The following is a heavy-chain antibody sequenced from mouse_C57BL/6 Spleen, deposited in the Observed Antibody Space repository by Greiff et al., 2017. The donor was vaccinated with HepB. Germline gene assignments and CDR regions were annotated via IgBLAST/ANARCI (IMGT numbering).Heavy chain of an antibody. CDR3: ARSYGSSSWFAY. D-gene: IGHD1-1*01. Sequence: EVQLQQSGPELVKPGDSVKISCKASGYSFTGYFMNWVMQSHGKSLEWIVRINPYNGDTFYNQKFKGKATLTVDKSSSTAHMELRSLTSEDSAVYYCARSYGSSSWFAYWGQGTLVTVSA. CDR2: INPYNGDT. J-gene: IGHJ3*01. V-gene: IGHV1-20*01. CDR1: GYSFTGYF.